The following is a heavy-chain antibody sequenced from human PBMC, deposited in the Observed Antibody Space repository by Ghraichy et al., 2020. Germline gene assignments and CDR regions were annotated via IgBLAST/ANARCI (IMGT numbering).Heavy chain of an antibody. D-gene: IGHD3-22*01. J-gene: IGHJ6*03. CDR1: GGSISSYY. CDR3: ARSPPGYYDSSGYYSDYYYYMDV. CDR2: IYYSGST. V-gene: IGHV4-59*01. Sequence: TLSLTCTVSGGSISSYYWSWIRQPPGKGLEWIGYIYYSGSTNYNPSLKSRVTISVDTSKNQFSLKLSSVTAADTAVYYCARSPPGYYDSSGYYSDYYYYMDVWSKGTTVTVSS.